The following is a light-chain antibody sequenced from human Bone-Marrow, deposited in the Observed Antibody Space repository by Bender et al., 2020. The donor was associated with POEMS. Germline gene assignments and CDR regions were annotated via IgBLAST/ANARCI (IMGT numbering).Light chain of an antibody. CDR1: SSDVGGYDY. CDR2: DVT. J-gene: IGLJ3*02. CDR3: ISYTSSSTLSV. Sequence: QSVLTQPPSVSGSPGQSITISCTGTSSDVGGYDYVSWYQQHPGKAPKLMIYDVTNRPSGVSNRFSGSKSGNTASLTISGLQAEDEADYYCISYTSSSTLSVFGGGTKLTVL. V-gene: IGLV2-14*03.